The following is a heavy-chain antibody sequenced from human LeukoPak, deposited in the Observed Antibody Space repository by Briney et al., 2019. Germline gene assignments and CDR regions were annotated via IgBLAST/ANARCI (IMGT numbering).Heavy chain of an antibody. D-gene: IGHD3-3*01. Sequence: GGSLRLSCAASGFTVSSNYMSWVRQAPGKGLEWVSVIYSGGSTYYADSVKGRFTISRDNSKSTLYLQMNSLRAEDTAVYYCAKAVRDDFWSGFVGWGQGTLVTVSS. CDR2: IYSGGST. CDR3: AKAVRDDFWSGFVG. V-gene: IGHV3-53*01. J-gene: IGHJ4*02. CDR1: GFTVSSNY.